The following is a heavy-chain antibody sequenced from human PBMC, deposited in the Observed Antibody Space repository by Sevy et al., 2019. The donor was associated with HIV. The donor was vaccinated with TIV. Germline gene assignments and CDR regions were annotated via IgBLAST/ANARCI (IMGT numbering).Heavy chain of an antibody. V-gene: IGHV3-9*01. CDR2: LSWNSGTI. Sequence: GGSLRLSCVVSGFTFSKYPMNWVRQAPGKGLEWVSGLSWNSGTIDYADSVKGRFTISRDNAKKSLYLQMNSLRAEDTALYYCAKGAGQWLGDAFDVWGQGTMVTVSS. J-gene: IGHJ3*01. CDR3: AKGAGQWLGDAFDV. D-gene: IGHD6-19*01. CDR1: GFTFSKYP.